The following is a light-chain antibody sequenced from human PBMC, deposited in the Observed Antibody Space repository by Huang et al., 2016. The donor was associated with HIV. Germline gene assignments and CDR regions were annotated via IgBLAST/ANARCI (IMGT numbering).Light chain of an antibody. J-gene: IGKJ1*01. CDR1: LSLRHYNGYYY. V-gene: IGKV2-28*01. CDR2: LGA. CDR3: MQTLQTPRT. Sequence: DIVMTQSPLSLPVTPGEPASISCRSSLSLRHYNGYYYLAWYLQKPGQSPQLLIYLGANRASGVPDRFRGSGSGTDFTLKISRVEAEDVGIYCCMQTLQTPRTFGQGTKVEIK.